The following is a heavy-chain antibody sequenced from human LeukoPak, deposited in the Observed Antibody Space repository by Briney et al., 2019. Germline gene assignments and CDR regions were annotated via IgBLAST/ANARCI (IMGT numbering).Heavy chain of an antibody. Sequence: GSLRLSCATSGFTFRTYWMAWVRPAPGKGLEWVANIKGDESARHQADSVKGRFTISRDNAQNSVYLQMSSLRGEDTALYYCARDVGGSLDYWGQGTLVTVSS. CDR1: GFTFRTYW. CDR2: IKGDESAR. CDR3: ARDVGGSLDY. V-gene: IGHV3-7*01. J-gene: IGHJ4*02. D-gene: IGHD1-26*01.